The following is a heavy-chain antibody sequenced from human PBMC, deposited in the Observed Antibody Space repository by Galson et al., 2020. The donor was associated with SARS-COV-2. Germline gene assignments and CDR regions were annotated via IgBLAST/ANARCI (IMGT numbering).Heavy chain of an antibody. CDR1: GFTFNIYS. Sequence: GGSLRLSCAASGFTFNIYSMNWVRQAPGKGLEWVSSITSSSYIYYADSVKGRFTIFRDNAKDSVYLQMNSLRAEDTAVYYCARDQGSGWYDSWGQGTLVTVSS. CDR2: ITSSSYI. V-gene: IGHV3-21*01. J-gene: IGHJ5*01. D-gene: IGHD6-19*01. CDR3: ARDQGSGWYDS.